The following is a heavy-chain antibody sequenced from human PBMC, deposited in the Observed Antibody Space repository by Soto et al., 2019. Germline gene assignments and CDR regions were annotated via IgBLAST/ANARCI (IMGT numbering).Heavy chain of an antibody. CDR3: ARTYYYSLGSYYVPDY. CDR1: GYNFATYW. CDR2: IYPGDSET. D-gene: IGHD3-10*01. J-gene: IGHJ4*02. Sequence: GESLKISCKGSGYNFATYWIGWVRQMPGKGLEWMGIIYPGDSETRYSPSFQGQVTISADKSTSTAYLQWSSLEASDTAMYYCARTYYYSLGSYYVPDYWGPGALVTVSS. V-gene: IGHV5-51*01.